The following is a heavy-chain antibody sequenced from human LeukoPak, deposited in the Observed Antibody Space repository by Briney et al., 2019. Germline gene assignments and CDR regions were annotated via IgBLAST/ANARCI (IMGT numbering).Heavy chain of an antibody. CDR2: IYPGDSDT. V-gene: IGHV5-51*01. D-gene: IGHD6-13*01. J-gene: IGHJ3*02. CDR3: ARSRVAAAFDAFEI. CDR1: GYSFTSYW. Sequence: GESLKIPCKGSGYSFTSYWIGWVRQMPGKGLEWMGIIYPGDSDTRYSPSFQGQVTISADKSISTAYLQWSSLKASDTAVYYCARSRVAAAFDAFEIWGQGTVVTVSS.